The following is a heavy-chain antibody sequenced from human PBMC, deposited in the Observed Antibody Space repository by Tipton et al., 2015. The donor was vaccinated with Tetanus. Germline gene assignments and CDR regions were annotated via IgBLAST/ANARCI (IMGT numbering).Heavy chain of an antibody. CDR2: MNPNSGNT. V-gene: IGHV1-8*01. D-gene: IGHD3-10*01. CDR1: GYTFTSYD. J-gene: IGHJ5*02. Sequence: QLVQSGAEVKKPGASVKVSCKASGYTFTSYDINWVRQATGQGLEWMGWMNPNSGNTGYAQKFQGRVTMTRNTSISTAYMELSSLRSEDTAVYYCARGQAMVRGENPSNWFDPWGQGTLVTVSS. CDR3: ARGQAMVRGENPSNWFDP.